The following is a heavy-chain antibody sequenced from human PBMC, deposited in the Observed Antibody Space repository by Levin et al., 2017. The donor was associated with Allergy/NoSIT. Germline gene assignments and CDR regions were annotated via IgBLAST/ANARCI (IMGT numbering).Heavy chain of an antibody. CDR3: ARVILDYGDWWAFDI. CDR2: ISYDGSNK. J-gene: IGHJ3*02. CDR1: GFTFSSYA. V-gene: IGHV3-30-3*01. Sequence: GESLKISCAASGFTFSSYAMHWVRQAPGKGLEWVAVISYDGSNKYYADSVKGRFTISRDNSKNTLYLQMNSLRAEDTAVYYCARVILDYGDWWAFDIWGQGTMVTVSS. D-gene: IGHD4-17*01.